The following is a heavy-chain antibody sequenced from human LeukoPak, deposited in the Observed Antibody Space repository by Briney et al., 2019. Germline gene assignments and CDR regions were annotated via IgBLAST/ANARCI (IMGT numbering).Heavy chain of an antibody. CDR1: GFTFSSYA. D-gene: IGHD6-13*01. CDR2: ISGSGGST. J-gene: IGHJ4*02. CDR3: ANLYSSPLGGY. V-gene: IGHV3-23*01. Sequence: GGSLRLSCAASGFTFSSYAVSWARQAPGKGREGVSAISGSGGSTYYADSVKGRFTISRDNSKNTLYLQMNSLRAEDTAVYYCANLYSSPLGGYWGQGTLVTVSS.